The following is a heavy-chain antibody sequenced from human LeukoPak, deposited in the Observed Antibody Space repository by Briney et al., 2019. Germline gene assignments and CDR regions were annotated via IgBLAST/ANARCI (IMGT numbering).Heavy chain of an antibody. V-gene: IGHV1-69*01. J-gene: IGHJ5*02. CDR1: EDTFSTYA. Sequence: SVKVSCKASEDTFSTYAISWVRQAPGRELEWMGGIIPVFDTTNYAQKFQGRVTITADESTNTAYMELSSLTSEDSDVYYCARARRIHGSGLSVRYSWFYPSGQRTLVTAPS. CDR3: ARARRIHGSGLSVRYSWFYP. CDR2: IIPVFDTT. D-gene: IGHD3-10*01.